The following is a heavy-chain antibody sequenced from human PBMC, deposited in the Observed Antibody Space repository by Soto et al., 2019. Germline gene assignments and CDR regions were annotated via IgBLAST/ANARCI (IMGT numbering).Heavy chain of an antibody. Sequence: QVQLQQWGAGLLKPSETLSLTCAVYGGSFSGYYWSWIRQPPGKGLEWIGEINHSGSTNYNPSLKSRVTISVDTSKNQFSLKLSSVTAADTAVYYCARGAHQLLLWFGERTPTLGYMDVWGKGTTVTVSS. V-gene: IGHV4-34*01. CDR3: ARGAHQLLLWFGERTPTLGYMDV. J-gene: IGHJ6*03. D-gene: IGHD3-10*01. CDR2: INHSGST. CDR1: GGSFSGYY.